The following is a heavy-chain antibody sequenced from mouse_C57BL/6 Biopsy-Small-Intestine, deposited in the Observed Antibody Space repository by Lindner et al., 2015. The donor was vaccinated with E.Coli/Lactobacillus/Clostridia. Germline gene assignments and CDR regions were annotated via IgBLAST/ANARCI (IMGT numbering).Heavy chain of an antibody. V-gene: IGHV14-4*01. Sequence: VQLQESGAELVRPGASVELSCTASDFNIKDDYMHWVKQRPEQGLEWIGWVDPENGDTEYASKFQGKATITADTSSNTAYLQLSSLTSEDTAVYYCVVSYDYLDYWGQGTTLTVSS. D-gene: IGHD2-4*01. J-gene: IGHJ2*01. CDR2: VDPENGDT. CDR1: DFNIKDDY. CDR3: VVSYDYLDY.